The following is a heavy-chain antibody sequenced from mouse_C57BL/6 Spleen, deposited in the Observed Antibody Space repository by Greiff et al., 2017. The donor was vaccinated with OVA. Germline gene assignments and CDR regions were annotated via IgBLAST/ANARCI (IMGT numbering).Heavy chain of an antibody. CDR3: ARSGTDGALLNY. CDR1: GYTFTSYW. V-gene: IGHV1-50*01. Sequence: QVQLQQPGAELVKPGASVKLSCKASGYTFTSYWMQWVKQRPGQGLEWIGEIDPSDSYTNYNQKFKGKATLTVDTSSSTAYMQLSSLTSEDSAVYYCARSGTDGALLNYWGQGTTLTVSS. J-gene: IGHJ2*01. D-gene: IGHD2-1*01. CDR2: IDPSDSYT.